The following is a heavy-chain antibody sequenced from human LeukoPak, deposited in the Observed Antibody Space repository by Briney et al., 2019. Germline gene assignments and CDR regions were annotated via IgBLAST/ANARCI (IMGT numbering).Heavy chain of an antibody. CDR3: VRNRIVGATNFYDY. CDR2: TRNKANSYTT. CDR1: GFTFSDHY. Sequence: SGGSLRLSCAVSGFTFSDHYMDWVRQAPGKGLEWVGRTRNKANSYTTEYAASVKGRFTISRDDSKNSLYLQMNSLKTEDTAVYYCVRNRIVGATNFYDYWGQGTLVTVSS. D-gene: IGHD1-26*01. J-gene: IGHJ4*02. V-gene: IGHV3-72*01.